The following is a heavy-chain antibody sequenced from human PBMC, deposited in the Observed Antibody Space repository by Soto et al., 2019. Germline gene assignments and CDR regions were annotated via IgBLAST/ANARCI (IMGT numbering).Heavy chain of an antibody. CDR1: GFTFSSYA. Sequence: EVQLLESGGGLVQPGGSLRLSCAASGFTFSSYAMNWVRQAPEKGLEWVSVISGSGGSTYYADSVKGRFTISRDNSKNTLYLQMNSLRAEDTAVYYCARRGSGSYYDYWGQGTLVTVSS. V-gene: IGHV3-23*01. D-gene: IGHD1-26*01. CDR3: ARRGSGSYYDY. J-gene: IGHJ4*02. CDR2: ISGSGGST.